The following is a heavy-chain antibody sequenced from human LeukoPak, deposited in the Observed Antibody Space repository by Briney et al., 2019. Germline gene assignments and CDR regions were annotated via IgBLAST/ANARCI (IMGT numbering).Heavy chain of an antibody. CDR1: GGSISTSNYY. Sequence: SETLSLTCTVSGGSISTSNYYWGWIRQPPGKGLEWIGNIFYSGSTYYSPSLRSRVTISLDTSRNQFSLKLNSVTPEDTAVYYCATLGYDKPGVDYWGQGTLVTVSS. CDR2: IFYSGST. D-gene: IGHD5-12*01. CDR3: ATLGYDKPGVDY. J-gene: IGHJ4*02. V-gene: IGHV4-39*07.